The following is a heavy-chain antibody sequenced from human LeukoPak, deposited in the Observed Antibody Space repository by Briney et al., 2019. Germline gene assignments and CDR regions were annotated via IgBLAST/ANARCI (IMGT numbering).Heavy chain of an antibody. CDR3: ARYRLRFSDGSGYYLVAAFDV. J-gene: IGHJ3*01. CDR2: IYYSGST. Sequence: SETLSLTCTVSGGSISSSSYYWGWIRQPPGKGLEWIGSIYYSGSTYYNPSLKSRVTISVDTSKNQFSLKLSSVTAADTAVYYCARYRLRFSDGSGYYLVAAFDVWGQGTRVTVSS. V-gene: IGHV4-39*07. CDR1: GGSISSSSYY. D-gene: IGHD3-22*01.